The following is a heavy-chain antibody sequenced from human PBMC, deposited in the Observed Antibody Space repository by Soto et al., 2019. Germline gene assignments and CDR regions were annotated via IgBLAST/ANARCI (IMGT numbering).Heavy chain of an antibody. CDR3: AKVVYGVVTYFDS. D-gene: IGHD3-3*01. J-gene: IGHJ4*02. CDR2: IRGSGAAT. CDR1: GFTFSSYG. Sequence: EVQLLESGGGLVQPGGSLRLSCASSGFTFSSYGMTWVRRPPGKGLAWVSAIRGSGAATYYADSVQGRFTISRDNSNNTLYLQMNSLRAEDTAVYSFAKVVYGVVTYFDSWGQGTLVTVSS. V-gene: IGHV3-23*01.